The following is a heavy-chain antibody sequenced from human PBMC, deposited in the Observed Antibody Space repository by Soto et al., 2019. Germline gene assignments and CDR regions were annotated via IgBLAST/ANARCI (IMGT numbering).Heavy chain of an antibody. CDR3: AINTYDSSGYYSG. CDR1: GFTFSIYA. V-gene: IGHV3-30-3*01. D-gene: IGHD3-22*01. J-gene: IGHJ4*02. CDR2: ISYDGSNK. Sequence: GGSLRPSCAASGFTFSIYAMHWVRQAPGKGLERVAVISYDGSNKYYADAVKGRFTISRDNSKNTLYLQMNSLRAEDTAVYYCAINTYDSSGYYSGWGQGTLVTVSS.